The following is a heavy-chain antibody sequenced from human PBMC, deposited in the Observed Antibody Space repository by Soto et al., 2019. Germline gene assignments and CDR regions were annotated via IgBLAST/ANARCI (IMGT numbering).Heavy chain of an antibody. J-gene: IGHJ6*02. CDR2: ISGSGGST. CDR3: AKAWPFLINDYGAYGLPYYYYYGMDV. CDR1: GFTFSSYA. Sequence: GGSLRLSCAASGFTFSSYAMSWVRQAPGKGLEWVSAISGSGGSTYYADSVKGRFTISRDNSKNTLYLQMNSLRAEDTAVYYCAKAWPFLINDYGAYGLPYYYYYGMDVWGQGTTVTVSS. V-gene: IGHV3-23*01. D-gene: IGHD4-17*01.